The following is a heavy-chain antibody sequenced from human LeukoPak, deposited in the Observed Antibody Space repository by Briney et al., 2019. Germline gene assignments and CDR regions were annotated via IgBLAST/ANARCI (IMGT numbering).Heavy chain of an antibody. CDR2: IGTAGDT. J-gene: IGHJ4*02. CDR1: GFTFSGYD. D-gene: IGHD3-16*02. V-gene: IGHV3-13*01. Sequence: GGSLRLSCAASGFTFSGYDMHWVRQATGKGLEWVSAIGTAGDTYYPGSVKCRFTISRENAKNSLYLQMNSLRAGDTAVYYCARAFGGVIANWGQGTLVTVSS. CDR3: ARAFGGVIAN.